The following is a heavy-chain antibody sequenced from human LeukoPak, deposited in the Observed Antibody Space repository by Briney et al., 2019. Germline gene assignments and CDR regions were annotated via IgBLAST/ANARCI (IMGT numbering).Heavy chain of an antibody. Sequence: GGSLRLSCAASGFTFSSTGMHWVRQAPGKGLEWVAVIWYDGSNKYYADSVKGRFTISRDNSKNTLYLQMNSLRAEDTAVYYCATEGGSLEKINYWGRGTLVTVSS. CDR3: ATEGGSLEKINY. CDR2: IWYDGSNK. D-gene: IGHD5-24*01. J-gene: IGHJ4*02. CDR1: GFTFSSTG. V-gene: IGHV3-33*01.